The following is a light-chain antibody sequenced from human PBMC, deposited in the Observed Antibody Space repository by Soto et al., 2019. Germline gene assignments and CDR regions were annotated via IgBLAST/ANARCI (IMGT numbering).Light chain of an antibody. V-gene: IGKV3-20*01. CDR2: DAS. J-gene: IGKJ1*01. CDR3: QQCATSPLT. CDR1: QTIINNY. Sequence: EIVLTQAPGTLSLSPGERATLSCRASQTIINNYLAWYQQKPGQAPRLLIHDASSRATGIPDRFSGSGSATVFTLTISRLEPEDSAVYYCQQCATSPLTFGQGTKVEIK.